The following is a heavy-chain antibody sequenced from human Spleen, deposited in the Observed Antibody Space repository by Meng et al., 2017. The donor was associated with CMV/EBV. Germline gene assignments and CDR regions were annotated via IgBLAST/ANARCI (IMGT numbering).Heavy chain of an antibody. CDR1: GGSVSSGSYY. V-gene: IGHV4-61*01. D-gene: IGHD2-15*01. CDR2: IYYSGST. CDR3: ARDLCSGGRCYSFDY. Sequence: SETLSLTCTVSGGSVSSGSYYWSWIRQPPGKGLEWIGYIYYSGSTNYNPSLKSRVTISVDTSKNQFSLKLSSVTAADTAVYYCARDLCSGGRCYSFDYWGQGTLVTVSS. J-gene: IGHJ4*02.